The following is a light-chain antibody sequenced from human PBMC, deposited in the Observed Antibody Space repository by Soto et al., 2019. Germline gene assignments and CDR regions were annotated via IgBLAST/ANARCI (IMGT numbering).Light chain of an antibody. CDR3: QQHSNWPLT. V-gene: IGKV1-5*03. J-gene: IGKJ4*01. CDR1: QTISSW. Sequence: DLQITNSPSTLSASVRYRVAITCVASQTISSWLAWFQQRPGRAPKFLIYKASSLKNGVPLRFSGSGSGTDFALTISSLEPEDFTVYYCQQHSNWPLTFGGGTKVDIK. CDR2: KAS.